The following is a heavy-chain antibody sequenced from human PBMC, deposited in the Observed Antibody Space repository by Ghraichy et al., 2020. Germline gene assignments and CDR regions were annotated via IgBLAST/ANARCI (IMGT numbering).Heavy chain of an antibody. CDR2: IYTSGNT. Sequence: SETLSLTCTVAGDSITSYYWSWIRQPAAKGLEWIGRIYTSGNTSYNPSLKSRVIMSIDTSKKQFSLKLRSVTATDTAVYYCAGGLADGIDFWGQGTLVTVSS. CDR3: AGGLADGIDF. J-gene: IGHJ4*02. D-gene: IGHD3-9*01. V-gene: IGHV4-4*07. CDR1: GDSITSYY.